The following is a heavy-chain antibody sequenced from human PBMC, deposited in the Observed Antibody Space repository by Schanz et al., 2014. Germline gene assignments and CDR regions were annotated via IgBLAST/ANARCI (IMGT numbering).Heavy chain of an antibody. Sequence: QVQLVQSGAEVKKPGASVKVSCKASGYTFTSYSMHWVRQAPGQGLEWMGRIIHVLAIADYAQKCQGRVTITADKSTSTASMELSSLRSEDTAVYYCARDGGEVVRGVIEGVNHYYYGMDVWGQGTTVTVSS. CDR1: GYTFTSYS. J-gene: IGHJ6*02. D-gene: IGHD3-10*01. V-gene: IGHV1-69*09. CDR2: IIHVLAIA. CDR3: ARDGGEVVRGVIEGVNHYYYGMDV.